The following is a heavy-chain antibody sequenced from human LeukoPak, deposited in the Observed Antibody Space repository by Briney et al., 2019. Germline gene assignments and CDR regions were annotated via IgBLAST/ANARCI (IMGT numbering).Heavy chain of an antibody. CDR2: MNPNSGNT. CDR1: GYTFTSYD. J-gene: IGHJ6*02. Sequence: ASVKVSCKASGYTFTSYDINWVRQATGQGLEGMGWMNPNSGNTGYAQKFQGRVTMTRNTSISTAYMELSSLRSEDTAVYYCARGLKAYSLYYDFWSGGSPPISYGMDVWGQGTTVTVSS. V-gene: IGHV1-8*01. CDR3: ARGLKAYSLYYDFWSGGSPPISYGMDV. D-gene: IGHD3-3*01.